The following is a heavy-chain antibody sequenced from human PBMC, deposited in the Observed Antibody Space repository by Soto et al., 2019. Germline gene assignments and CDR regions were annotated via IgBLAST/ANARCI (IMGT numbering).Heavy chain of an antibody. D-gene: IGHD3-16*02. CDR2: IYYSGST. V-gene: IGHV4-59*01. J-gene: IGHJ6*02. CDR3: ARWNLRGITFGGVIVDQYYYYGMDV. Sequence: SETLSLTCTVSGGSISSYYWSWIRQPPGKGLEWIGYIYYSGSTNYNPSLKSRVTISVDTSKNQFSLKLSSVTAADTAVYYCARWNLRGITFGGVIVDQYYYYGMDVWGQGTTVTVSS. CDR1: GGSISSYY.